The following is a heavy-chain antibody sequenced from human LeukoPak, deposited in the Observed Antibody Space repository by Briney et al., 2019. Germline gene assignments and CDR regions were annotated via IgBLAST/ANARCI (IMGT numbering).Heavy chain of an antibody. J-gene: IGHJ4*02. CDR1: GYSISSGYY. CDR3: ARRSLWLAFDY. D-gene: IGHD6-19*01. CDR2: IYHSGST. Sequence: SETLSLTCAVSGYSISSGYYWGWIRQPPGKGLEWIGSIYHSGSTYYNPSLKSRVTISVDTSKNQFSLKLSSVTAADTAVYYCARRSLWLAFDYWGQGILVTVSS. V-gene: IGHV4-38-2*01.